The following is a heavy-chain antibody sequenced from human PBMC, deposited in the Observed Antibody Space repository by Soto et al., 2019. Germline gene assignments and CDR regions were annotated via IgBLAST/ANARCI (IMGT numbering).Heavy chain of an antibody. Sequence: PGGSLRLSCAASGFTFSRYAIHWVRQAPGKGLEWVAVISRDGSNKYYVDSVKGRFTISRDNSKNTLYLQMNSLRDEDTAVYYCARSRNSAVADSFDVWGQGTLVTVSS. J-gene: IGHJ4*02. V-gene: IGHV3-30*04. CDR1: GFTFSRYA. CDR2: ISRDGSNK. CDR3: ARSRNSAVADSFDV. D-gene: IGHD3-10*01.